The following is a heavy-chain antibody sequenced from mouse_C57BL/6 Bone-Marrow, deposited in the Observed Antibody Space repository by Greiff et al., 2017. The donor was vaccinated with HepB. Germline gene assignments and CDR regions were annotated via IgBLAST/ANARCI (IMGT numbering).Heavy chain of an antibody. CDR2: FYPGSGSI. CDR1: GYTFTEYT. Sequence: VQLQQSGAELVKPGASVKLSCKASGYTFTEYTIHWVKQRSGQGLEWIGWFYPGSGSIKYNEKFKDKATLTADKSSSTVYMELSRLTSEASAVYFCARHEGAPYYGSSPFAYWGQGTLVTVSA. CDR3: ARHEGAPYYGSSPFAY. J-gene: IGHJ3*01. D-gene: IGHD1-1*01. V-gene: IGHV1-62-2*01.